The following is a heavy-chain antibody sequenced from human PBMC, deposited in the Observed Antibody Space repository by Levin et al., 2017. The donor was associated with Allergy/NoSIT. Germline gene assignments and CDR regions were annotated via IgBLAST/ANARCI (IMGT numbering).Heavy chain of an antibody. CDR1: GFTFSDYY. CDR2: ISSSSSYT. CDR3: ARDSYCSSTSCYDY. Sequence: GESLKISCAASGFTFSDYYMSWIRQAPGKGLEWVSYISSSSSYTNYADSVKGRFTISRDNAKNSLYLQMNSLRAEDTAVYYCARDSYCSSTSCYDYWGQGTLVTVSS. J-gene: IGHJ4*02. V-gene: IGHV3-11*05. D-gene: IGHD2-2*01.